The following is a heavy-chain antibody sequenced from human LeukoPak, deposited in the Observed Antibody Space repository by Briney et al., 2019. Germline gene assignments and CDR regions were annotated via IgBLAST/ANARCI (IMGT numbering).Heavy chain of an antibody. J-gene: IGHJ2*01. Sequence: SETLSLTCTVSGGSISSYYWSWIRQPPGKGLEWIGYIYYSGSTNYNPSLKSRVTISVDTSKNQFSLKLSSVTAADTAVYYCARGTPYLRAFDLWGRGTLVTVSS. CDR2: IYYSGST. CDR3: ARGTPYLRAFDL. CDR1: GGSISSYY. V-gene: IGHV4-59*01. D-gene: IGHD3-10*02.